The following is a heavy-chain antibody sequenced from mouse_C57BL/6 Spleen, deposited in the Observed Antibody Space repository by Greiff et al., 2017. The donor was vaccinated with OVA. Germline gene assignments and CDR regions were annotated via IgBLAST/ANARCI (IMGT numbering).Heavy chain of an antibody. Sequence: EVQLVESGGGLVKPGGSLKLSCAASGFTFSDYGMHWVRQAPEKGLEWVAYISSGSSTIYYADTVKGRFTISRDNAKNTLFLQMTSLRSEDTAMYYCARPGTTADWYFDVWGTGTTVTVSS. CDR2: ISSGSSTI. J-gene: IGHJ1*03. V-gene: IGHV5-17*01. CDR3: ARPGTTADWYFDV. CDR1: GFTFSDYG. D-gene: IGHD1-2*01.